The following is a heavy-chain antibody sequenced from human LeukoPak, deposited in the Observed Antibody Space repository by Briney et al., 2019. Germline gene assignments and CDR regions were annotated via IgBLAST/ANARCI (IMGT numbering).Heavy chain of an antibody. CDR3: ARSPGRSMNDKNFRY. CDR1: GFTFIYYT. V-gene: IGHV3-21*04. D-gene: IGHD1-14*01. CDR2: IKRSDNYR. J-gene: IGHJ4*02. Sequence: PGGSLRLSCVASGFTFIYYTMNWVRQAPGKGLEWVSSIKRSDNYRYYADSVAGRFTISTDDAQSSLYQQMNSLRAEDTAIYYCARSPGRSMNDKNFRYCGQGSLVTVSS.